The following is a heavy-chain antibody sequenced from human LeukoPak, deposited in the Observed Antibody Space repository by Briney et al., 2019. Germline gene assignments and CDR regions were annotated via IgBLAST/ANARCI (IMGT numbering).Heavy chain of an antibody. CDR2: ISYDGSNK. Sequence: GGSLRLSCAASGFTFSSYWMNWARQAPGKGLEWVAVISYDGSNKYYADSVKGRFTISRDNSKNTLYLHMNSLRAEDTAVYYCARETRGDSNAFDIWGQGTMVTVSS. V-gene: IGHV3-30-3*01. CDR1: GFTFSSYW. J-gene: IGHJ3*02. D-gene: IGHD4-17*01. CDR3: ARETRGDSNAFDI.